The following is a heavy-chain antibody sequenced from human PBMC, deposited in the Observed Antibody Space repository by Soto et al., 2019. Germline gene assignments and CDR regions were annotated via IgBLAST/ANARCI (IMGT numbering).Heavy chain of an antibody. V-gene: IGHV3-73*01. CDR1: GFKFSGST. CDR3: ARHPDIVATKHDRHLDY. D-gene: IGHD5-12*01. J-gene: IGHJ4*02. CDR2: IRSTGNNYAT. Sequence: EVQLVESGGGLVQPGGSVKLSCAASGFKFSGSTLHWVRQASGKGLEWIGRIRSTGNNYATAYAASVKGRFTISRDDSANTAYLQMNSLQTEDTAVYFCARHPDIVATKHDRHLDYWGQGTLVTVSS.